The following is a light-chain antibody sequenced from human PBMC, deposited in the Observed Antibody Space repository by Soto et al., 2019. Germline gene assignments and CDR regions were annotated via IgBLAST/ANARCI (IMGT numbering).Light chain of an antibody. V-gene: IGKV3-11*01. J-gene: IGKJ1*01. CDR1: QSVSTS. CDR2: DAS. CDR3: EVRDVWSS. Sequence: IVLTQSPVTLALSPGERAVLSCRASQSVSTSLAWYQHKPGQAPRLFIYDASKWAPGIPARFSDSGSGTDFALTISMVETEDIAVYYCEVRDVWSSFGQGAEVEIK.